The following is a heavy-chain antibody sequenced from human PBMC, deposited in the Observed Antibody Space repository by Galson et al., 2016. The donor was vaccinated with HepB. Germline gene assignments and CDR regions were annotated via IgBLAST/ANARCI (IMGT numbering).Heavy chain of an antibody. CDR2: IDWDDDK. Sequence: ALVKPTQTLTLTCTFSGFSLTTNGMRVSWVRQPPGKALEWLARIDWDDDKFYNTSLKTRLTISKDTSKNQVVLTMTNMDPVDTATYYCARTRYTHYFYMDVWAKGPRSPSP. V-gene: IGHV2-70*04. J-gene: IGHJ6*03. D-gene: IGHD2-2*02. CDR3: ARTRYTHYFYMDV. CDR1: GFSLTTNGMR.